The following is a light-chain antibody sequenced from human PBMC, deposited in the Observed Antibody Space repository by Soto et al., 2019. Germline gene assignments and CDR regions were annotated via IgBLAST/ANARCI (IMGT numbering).Light chain of an antibody. J-gene: IGKJ4*02. Sequence: EIELKQSPATLSLSPGQRATLSSRASQSVSNNYLAWYQQKPGQAPRLLIYGAYNRATGITDRFSGSGSGTDFTLTISSLQPEDFATYYCQQSYSSPPTVGRGTKVEIK. CDR2: GAY. V-gene: IGKV3D-20*02. CDR1: QSVSNNY. CDR3: QQSYSSPPT.